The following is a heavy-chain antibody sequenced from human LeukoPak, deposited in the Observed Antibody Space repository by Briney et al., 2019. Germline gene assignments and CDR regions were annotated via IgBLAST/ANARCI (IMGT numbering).Heavy chain of an antibody. CDR2: MNPSSGNT. D-gene: IGHD3-22*01. CDR1: GYTFTNYE. J-gene: IGHJ6*02. V-gene: IGHV1-8*01. CDR3: ARVAYYYDSAGKSLKFFYGMDV. Sequence: GASVNVSCKASGYTFTNYEINWVRQGTGQGLEWLGWMNPSSGNTGYAQKFQGRVTMTRDTSISTAYMELSSLRSEDTAVYCARVAYYYDSAGKSLKFFYGMDVWGQGTTVTVSS.